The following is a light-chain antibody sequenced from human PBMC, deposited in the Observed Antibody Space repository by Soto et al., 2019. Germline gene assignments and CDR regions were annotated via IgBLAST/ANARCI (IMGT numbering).Light chain of an antibody. J-gene: IGKJ1*01. CDR2: GAS. Sequence: EIVMTQSPATLSVSPGERATLSCRASQSVSSNLAWYQQKPGQAPRLLIYGASTRATGIPARFSGSGSGTEFTLTISSLQSEDFAVYYCQQYNNWPPWTFGQRSKA. CDR1: QSVSSN. V-gene: IGKV3-15*01. CDR3: QQYNNWPPWT.